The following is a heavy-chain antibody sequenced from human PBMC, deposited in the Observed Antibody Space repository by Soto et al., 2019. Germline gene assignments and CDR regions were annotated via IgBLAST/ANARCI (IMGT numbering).Heavy chain of an antibody. D-gene: IGHD6-13*01. V-gene: IGHV4-4*07. Sequence: QVQLQESGPGLVKPSETLSLTCTVSGGSISSYYWSWIRQPAGKGLEWIGRIYTSGSTNYNPSLKSRVTMSVDTSKNQFSLKLSSVIAADTAVYYCASTLIAAAGTIHWFDPWGQGTLVTVSS. CDR3: ASTLIAAAGTIHWFDP. J-gene: IGHJ5*02. CDR1: GGSISSYY. CDR2: IYTSGST.